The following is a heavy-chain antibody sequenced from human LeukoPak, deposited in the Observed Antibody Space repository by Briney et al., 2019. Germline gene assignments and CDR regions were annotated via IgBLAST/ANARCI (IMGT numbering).Heavy chain of an antibody. V-gene: IGHV1-2*02. CDR1: GYTFTGYY. Sequence: GASVKVSCNASGYTFTGYYMHWVRQAPGQGLEWMGWINPNSGGTNYAQKFQGRVTMTRDTSISTAYMELSRLRSDDTAVYYCARESGDRVFFQHWGQGTLVTVSS. J-gene: IGHJ1*01. CDR3: ARESGDRVFFQH. CDR2: INPNSGGT. D-gene: IGHD3-3*01.